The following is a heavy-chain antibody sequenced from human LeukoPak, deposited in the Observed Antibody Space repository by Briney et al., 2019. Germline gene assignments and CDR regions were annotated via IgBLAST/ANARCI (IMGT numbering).Heavy chain of an antibody. V-gene: IGHV3-66*03. D-gene: IGHD2-15*01. CDR2: IYSCGST. Sequence: GGSLRLSCAASGFTVSSNYMSWVRQAPGKGLEWVSVIYSCGSTYYADSVKGRFTISRDNSKNTLYLQMNSLRAEDTAVYYCARDAPVVVAATPNYYYYYGMDVWGQGTTVTVSS. CDR3: ARDAPVVVAATPNYYYYYGMDV. J-gene: IGHJ6*02. CDR1: GFTVSSNY.